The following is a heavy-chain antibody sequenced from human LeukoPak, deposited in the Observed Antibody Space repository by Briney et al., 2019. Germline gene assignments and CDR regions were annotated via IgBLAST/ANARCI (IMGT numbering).Heavy chain of an antibody. Sequence: GGSLRLSCAASGFTFSDFYISWIRQAPGKGLEWLSYIISSGNTMYYADSVKGRFTVSRDNAKNSVYLQMNSLRVEDTAVYYCARLGPQPRGGWFDPWGQGTLVTVSS. V-gene: IGHV3-11*04. CDR1: GFTFSDFY. J-gene: IGHJ5*02. D-gene: IGHD3-16*01. CDR2: IISSGNTM. CDR3: ARLGPQPRGGWFDP.